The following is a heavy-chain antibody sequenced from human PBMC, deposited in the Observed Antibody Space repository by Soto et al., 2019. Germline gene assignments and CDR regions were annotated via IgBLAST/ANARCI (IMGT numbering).Heavy chain of an antibody. CDR3: AKDRGGYGSGSFDY. Sequence: QVQLVESGGGVVQPGRSLRLSCAASGFTFSSYGMHWVRQAPGKGLEWVAVISYDGSNKYYADSVKGRFTISRDNSKNTLYLQMNSLRAEDTAVYYCAKDRGGYGSGSFDYWGQGTLVTVSS. CDR1: GFTFSSYG. J-gene: IGHJ4*02. V-gene: IGHV3-30*18. CDR2: ISYDGSNK. D-gene: IGHD3-10*01.